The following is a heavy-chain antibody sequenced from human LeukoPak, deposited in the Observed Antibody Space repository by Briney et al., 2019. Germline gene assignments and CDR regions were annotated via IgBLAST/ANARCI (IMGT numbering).Heavy chain of an antibody. J-gene: IGHJ4*02. CDR1: GYTFTSYG. V-gene: IGHV1-18*01. Sequence: GASVKVSCKASGYTFTSYGISWVRQAPGQGLEWMGWISAYNGNTNYAQKLQDRITMTTETSTNTAYMELRSLKSDDTAVYYCASRGYFGYDYGNYFADWGQGMLVTVSS. CDR3: ASRGYFGYDYGNYFAD. CDR2: ISAYNGNT. D-gene: IGHD5-12*01.